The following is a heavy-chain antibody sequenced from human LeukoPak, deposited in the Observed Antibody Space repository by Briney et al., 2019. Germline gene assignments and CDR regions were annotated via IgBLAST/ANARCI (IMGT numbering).Heavy chain of an antibody. CDR2: ISGSGGST. CDR3: AKDDFLKAVTPSDYYYGMDV. D-gene: IGHD4-11*01. V-gene: IGHV3-23*01. J-gene: IGHJ6*02. Sequence: GGSLRLSCAASGFTFSNFWMHWARQAPGKGLEWVSAISGSGGSTYYADSVKGRFTISRDNSKNTLYLQMNSLRAEDTAVYYCAKDDFLKAVTPSDYYYGMDVWGQGTTVTVSS. CDR1: GFTFSNFW.